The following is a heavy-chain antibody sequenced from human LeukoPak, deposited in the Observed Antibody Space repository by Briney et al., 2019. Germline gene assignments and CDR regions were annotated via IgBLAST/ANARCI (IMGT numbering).Heavy chain of an antibody. D-gene: IGHD3-10*01. CDR2: IYSGGTT. CDR1: DFTVSRNY. Sequence: GGSLRLSCSASDFTVSRNYMSWVRQAPGKGLEWVSVIYSGGTTKYADSVKGRFTISRDNSKNTLYLQMNSLRAEDTAVYYCAKDLVSQRGVGSSEKVDYWGQGTLVTVSS. V-gene: IGHV3-53*01. CDR3: AKDLVSQRGVGSSEKVDY. J-gene: IGHJ4*02.